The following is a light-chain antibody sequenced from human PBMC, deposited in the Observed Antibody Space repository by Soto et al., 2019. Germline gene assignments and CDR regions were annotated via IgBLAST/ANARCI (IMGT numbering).Light chain of an antibody. CDR3: QQYNTYST. CDR2: WAS. J-gene: IGKJ5*01. CDR1: PSILYSSNKKNY. V-gene: IGKV4-1*01. Sequence: DILVTQSPDSLAVSLGDWAIINLEWSPSILYSSNKKNYLAWYQQRPGQPPKLLFYWASTRESGVPDRFSGSGSGTHFTLTISSLQPDDFATYYCQQYNTYSTFGQGTRLEIK.